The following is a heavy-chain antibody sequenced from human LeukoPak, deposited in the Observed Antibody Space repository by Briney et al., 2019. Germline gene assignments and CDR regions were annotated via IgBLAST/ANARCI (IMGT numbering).Heavy chain of an antibody. J-gene: IGHJ4*02. CDR1: GYTFTSYD. D-gene: IGHD6-13*01. CDR3: ARDGGAYSSSWYSLDY. V-gene: IGHV1-8*01. Sequence: ASVKVSCKASGYTFTSYDINWVRQATGQGLEWMGWMNPNSGNTGYAQKFQGRVTMTRNTSISTAYMELSSLRSEDTAVYYCARDGGAYSSSWYSLDYWGQGTLVTVSS. CDR2: MNPNSGNT.